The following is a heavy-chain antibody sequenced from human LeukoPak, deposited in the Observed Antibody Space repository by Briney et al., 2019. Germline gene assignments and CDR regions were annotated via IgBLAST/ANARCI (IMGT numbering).Heavy chain of an antibody. Sequence: GGSLRLSCAASGFTFSSYAMSWVRQAPGKGLEWVSAISGSGGSTYYADSVKGRFTISRDNSKNTLYLQMNSLRAEDTAVYYSAKDYSGAGYSSSWYEVGFDYWGQGTLVTVSS. CDR1: GFTFSSYA. J-gene: IGHJ4*02. V-gene: IGHV3-23*01. CDR2: ISGSGGST. CDR3: AKDYSGAGYSSSWYEVGFDY. D-gene: IGHD6-13*01.